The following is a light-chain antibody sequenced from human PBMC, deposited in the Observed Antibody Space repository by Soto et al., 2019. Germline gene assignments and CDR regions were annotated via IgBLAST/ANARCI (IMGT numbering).Light chain of an antibody. CDR3: QQYGSSPQWT. V-gene: IGKV3-20*01. Sequence: EIVVTQSPGTLSLSPGERATLSCRASQSVSSSYLAWYQQKPGQAPRLLIYGASSRATGIPDRFSGSGSGRDFTLTISRLEPEDFAVYYCQQYGSSPQWTFGQGTKVEIK. J-gene: IGKJ1*01. CDR1: QSVSSSY. CDR2: GAS.